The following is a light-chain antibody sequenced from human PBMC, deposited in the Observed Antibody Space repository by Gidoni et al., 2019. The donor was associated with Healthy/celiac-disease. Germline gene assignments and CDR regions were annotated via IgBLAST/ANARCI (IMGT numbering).Light chain of an antibody. CDR3: SSYTSSSNLYV. CDR2: DVS. CDR1: SSDVGGYNY. J-gene: IGLJ1*01. Sequence: QSALTQPAYVSGSPGQSITISCTGTSSDVGGYNYVSWYQQHPGKAPKLIIYDVSNRPSGVSNRFSGSKSGNTASLTISGLQAEDEADYYCSSYTSSSNLYVFGTGTKVTVL. V-gene: IGLV2-14*01.